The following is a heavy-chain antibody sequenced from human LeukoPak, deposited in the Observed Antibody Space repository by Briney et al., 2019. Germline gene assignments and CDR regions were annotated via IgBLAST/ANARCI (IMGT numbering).Heavy chain of an antibody. J-gene: IGHJ4*02. D-gene: IGHD3-22*01. CDR1: GFTFSSYW. CDR2: IKQDGSEK. Sequence: GGSLRLSCAGSGFTFSSYWMTWVRQVPGKGLEWVANIKQDGSEKNYVDSVKGRFTISRDNAKNSLYLQMNSLRAEDTAVYYCVREARESGGYDYWGQGTLVTVSS. CDR3: VREARESGGYDY. V-gene: IGHV3-7*01.